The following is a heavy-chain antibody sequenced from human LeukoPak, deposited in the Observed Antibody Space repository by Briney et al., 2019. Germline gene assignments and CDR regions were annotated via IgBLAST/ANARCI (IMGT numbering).Heavy chain of an antibody. CDR2: ISGSGGST. V-gene: IGHV3-23*01. CDR1: GFTFSSYA. J-gene: IGHJ4*02. Sequence: QRGESLKISCAASGFTFSSYAMSWVRQAPGKGLEWVSAISGSGGSTYYADSVKGRFTISRDNSKNTLYLQMNSLRAEDTAVYYCAKDLMVQGVIITPLFDYWGQGTLVTVSS. CDR3: AKDLMVQGVIITPLFDY. D-gene: IGHD3-10*01.